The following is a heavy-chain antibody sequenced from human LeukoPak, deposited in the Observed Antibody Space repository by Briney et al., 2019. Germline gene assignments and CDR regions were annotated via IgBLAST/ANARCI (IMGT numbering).Heavy chain of an antibody. D-gene: IGHD2-2*01. CDR2: IYYSGST. CDR3: ASLDQLPLKDNWFDP. J-gene: IGHJ5*02. V-gene: IGHV4-39*01. CDR1: GGSISSSSYY. Sequence: PSETLSLTCTVSGGSISSSSYYWGWIRQPPGKGLEWIGSIYYSGSTYYNPSLKSRVTISVDTSKNQFSLKLSSVTAADTAVYYCASLDQLPLKDNWFDPWGQGTLVTVSS.